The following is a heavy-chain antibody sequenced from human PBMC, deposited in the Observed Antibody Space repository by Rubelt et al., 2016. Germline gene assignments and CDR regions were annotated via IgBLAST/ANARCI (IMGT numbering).Heavy chain of an antibody. CDR1: GFTFSSSG. J-gene: IGHJ4*02. D-gene: IGHD3-10*01. CDR2: INQDGSEK. CDR3: ARGDVNWGSGL. V-gene: IGHV3-7*01. Sequence: VQLVESGGGVVQPGRSLRLSCAASGFTFSSSGMHWVRQAPGKGLEWVANINQDGSEKYYVASVEGRFTISRDNAKNSLYLQVKSLGVEDTAVYYCARGDVNWGSGLWGQGTLVTVSS.